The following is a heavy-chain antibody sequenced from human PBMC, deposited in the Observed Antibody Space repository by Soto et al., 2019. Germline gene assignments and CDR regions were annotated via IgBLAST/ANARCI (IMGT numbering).Heavy chain of an antibody. CDR3: ARVVPGSGYSFDY. Sequence: PGGSLRLSCAASGFTFSSYWMSWVRQAPGKGLEWVANIKQDGSEKYYVDSVKGRFTISRDNAKSSLYLQMNSLRAEDTAVYYCARVVPGSGYSFDYWGQGTLVTVSS. CDR2: IKQDGSEK. CDR1: GFTFSSYW. D-gene: IGHD3-22*01. V-gene: IGHV3-7*05. J-gene: IGHJ4*02.